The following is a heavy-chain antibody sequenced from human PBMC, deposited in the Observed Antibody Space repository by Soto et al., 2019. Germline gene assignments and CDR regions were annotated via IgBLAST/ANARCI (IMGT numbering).Heavy chain of an antibody. J-gene: IGHJ4*02. V-gene: IGHV3-23*01. CDR3: AKADTAMPLDD. CDR1: GFTFSSYA. Sequence: EVQLLESGGGLVQPGGSLRLSCAASGFTFSSYAMSWVRQAPGKGLEWVSAISGSGGSTYYADSVKGRFTISRDNTKNTLYLQMNTLRAEDTGVYYCAKADTAMPLDDWCQGTLVSVSS. CDR2: ISGSGGST. D-gene: IGHD5-18*01.